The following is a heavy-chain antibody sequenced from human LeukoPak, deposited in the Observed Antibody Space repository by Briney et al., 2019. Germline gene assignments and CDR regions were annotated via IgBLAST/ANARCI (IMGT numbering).Heavy chain of an antibody. V-gene: IGHV1-46*01. D-gene: IGHD2-2*01. CDR3: ARGGLVVVPAATNNWFDP. CDR2: INPSGGST. CDR1: GYTFTSYY. Sequence: ASVKVSCKASGYTFTSYYMHLVRQAPGQGLEWMGIINPSGGSTSYAQKFQGRVTMTRDTSTSTVYMELSSLRSEDTAVYYCARGGLVVVPAATNNWFDPWGQGTLVTVSS. J-gene: IGHJ5*02.